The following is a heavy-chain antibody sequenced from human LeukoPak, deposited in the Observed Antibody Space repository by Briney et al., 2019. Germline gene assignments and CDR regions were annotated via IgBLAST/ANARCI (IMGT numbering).Heavy chain of an antibody. D-gene: IGHD6-13*01. CDR3: ARRGIAAAGPNYFDY. CDR1: GGSISSYY. Sequence: SETLSLTCTVSGGSISSYYWSWIRQPPGKGLEWIGYIYYSGSTNYNPSLKSRVTISVDTSKNQFSLKLSSVTAADTAVYYCARRGIAAAGPNYFDYWAREPWSPSPQ. J-gene: IGHJ4*02. CDR2: IYYSGST. V-gene: IGHV4-59*08.